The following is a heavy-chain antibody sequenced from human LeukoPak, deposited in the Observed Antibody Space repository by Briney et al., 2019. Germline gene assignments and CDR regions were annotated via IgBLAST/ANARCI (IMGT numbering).Heavy chain of an antibody. CDR1: RGSFSDYY. CDR3: ARAAGWFDP. V-gene: IGHV4-34*01. CDR2: INHSGST. J-gene: IGHJ5*02. Sequence: SETLSLTCAVYRGSFSDYYWNWIRQPPGKGLEWIGEINHSGSTNYNPSLKSRVTISVDTSKNQFSLKLSSVTAADTAVYYCARAAGWFDPWGQGTLVTVSS.